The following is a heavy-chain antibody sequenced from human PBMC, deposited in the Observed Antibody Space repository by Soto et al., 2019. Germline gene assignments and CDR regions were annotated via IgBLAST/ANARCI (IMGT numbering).Heavy chain of an antibody. CDR3: VGGYCTTSPCSGDFQF. V-gene: IGHV1-46*01. CDR2: IHPSGDT. CDR1: GYKFTTYF. D-gene: IGHD2-15*01. J-gene: IGHJ1*01. Sequence: GASVKVSCKASGYKFTTYFIHWVRQAPGQGLEWMGMIHPSGDTGYAQKFRGRVTMTIDTSTTTAYMELRKLTSEDTAVYFSVGGYCTTSPCSGDFQFWGQGTLVTVSS.